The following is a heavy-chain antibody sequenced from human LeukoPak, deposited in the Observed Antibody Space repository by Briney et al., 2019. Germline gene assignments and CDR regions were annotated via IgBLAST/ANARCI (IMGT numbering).Heavy chain of an antibody. D-gene: IGHD6-19*01. Sequence: SETLSLTCTVSGGSISSYYWSWIRQPPGKGLEWIGYISYSGTTNYNPSLKSRVTLSVDTSKNQFSLKLNSVTAADTAVYYFAAEQWYAFQIWGQGTMVTVSS. J-gene: IGHJ3*02. CDR1: GGSISSYY. CDR3: AAEQWYAFQI. V-gene: IGHV4-59*01. CDR2: ISYSGTT.